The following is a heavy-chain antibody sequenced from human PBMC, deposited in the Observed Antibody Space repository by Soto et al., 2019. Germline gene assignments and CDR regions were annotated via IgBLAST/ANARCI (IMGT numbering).Heavy chain of an antibody. D-gene: IGHD6-13*01. CDR2: IYSGGST. V-gene: IGHV3-53*01. CDR1: GFTVSSNY. CDR3: ARGDESVAAAGTWGFDY. Sequence: GGSLRLSCAASGFTVSSNYMSWVRQAPGKGLEWVSVIYSGGSTYYADSVKGRFTISRDNSKNTLYLQMNSLRAEDTAVYYCARGDESVAAAGTWGFDYWGQGTLVTVSS. J-gene: IGHJ4*02.